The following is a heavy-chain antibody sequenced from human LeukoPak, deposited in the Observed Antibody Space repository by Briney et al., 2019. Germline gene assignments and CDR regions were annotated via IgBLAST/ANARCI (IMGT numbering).Heavy chain of an antibody. D-gene: IGHD2-15*01. CDR1: GFTFSSHW. CDR3: ARDRAHCSGGSCYSYCGGDCYAGRVNDY. V-gene: IGHV3-7*01. CDR2: IKKDVDEK. J-gene: IGHJ4*02. Sequence: PGGSLRLSCAASGFTFSSHWMTWIRQAPGKGLEWVASIKKDVDEKYYVDSVKGRFTISRDNAKNSLYLQMNSLRAEDTAVYYCARDRAHCSGGSCYSYCGGDCYAGRVNDYWGQGTLVTVSS.